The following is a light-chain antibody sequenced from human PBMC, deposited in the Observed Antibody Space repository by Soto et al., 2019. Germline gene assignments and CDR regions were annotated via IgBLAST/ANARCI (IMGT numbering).Light chain of an antibody. V-gene: IGKV3-11*01. CDR3: QQRRGT. CDR2: DAS. CDR1: QSVSSY. Sequence: EIVLTQSPATLSLSPGERATLSCRASQSVSSYLAWYQQKPGQAPRLLIYDASNRATGIPARFSGSGSGTDFTLTISSLEPEDFAVYYCQQRRGTFGPGTKVYIK. J-gene: IGKJ3*01.